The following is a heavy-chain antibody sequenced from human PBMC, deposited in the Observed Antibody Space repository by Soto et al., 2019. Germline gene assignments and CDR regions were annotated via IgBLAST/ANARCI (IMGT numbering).Heavy chain of an antibody. J-gene: IGHJ4*02. D-gene: IGHD3-16*01. CDR2: IKSNTDGGTT. Sequence: EVQLVESGGGLVKPGGSLRLSCAATGFTFNHSWMSWIRQAPGEGLEWVGRIKSNTDGGTTDYAAPVKDTFTISRDDLKNALYLQMNSLKIKDTAVYYCTTDPGFDDSIMCWGQGTLVTVAS. CDR3: TTDPGFDDSIMC. CDR1: GFTFNHSW. V-gene: IGHV3-15*01.